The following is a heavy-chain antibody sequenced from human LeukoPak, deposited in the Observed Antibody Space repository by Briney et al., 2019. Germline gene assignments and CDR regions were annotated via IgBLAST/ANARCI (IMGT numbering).Heavy chain of an antibody. CDR1: GFTFSDYY. CDR3: AREAVSLMQY. Sequence: GGSLRLSCAASGFTFSDYYMSWIRLAPGQGLEWVSYINSRGSIINYADSVKGRFTISRDNAKNSLYLQMNSLRVEDTALYYCAREAVSLMQYWGQGTLVTVSS. D-gene: IGHD3-10*01. V-gene: IGHV3-11*01. CDR2: INSRGSII. J-gene: IGHJ4*02.